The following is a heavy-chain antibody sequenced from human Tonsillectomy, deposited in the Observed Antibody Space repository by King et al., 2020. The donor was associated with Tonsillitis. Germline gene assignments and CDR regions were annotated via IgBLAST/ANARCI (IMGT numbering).Heavy chain of an antibody. J-gene: IGHJ5*02. V-gene: IGHV4-31*03. CDR3: ARVPMVVVVAAINEENWFDP. D-gene: IGHD2-15*01. CDR2: IYYSGST. CDR1: GGSISSGGYY. Sequence: QMQLQESGPGLVKPSQTLSLTCTVSGGSISSGGYYWSWIRQHPGKGLEWIGYIYYSGSTYYNPSLKSRVTISVDTSKNQFSLKLRSVTAAETAVYYWARVPMVVVVAAINEENWFDPWGQGTLVTVSS.